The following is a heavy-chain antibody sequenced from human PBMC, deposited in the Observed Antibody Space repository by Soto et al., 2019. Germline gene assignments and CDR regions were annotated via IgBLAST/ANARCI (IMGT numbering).Heavy chain of an antibody. D-gene: IGHD3-16*01. CDR1: GYTFSSDW. J-gene: IGHJ4*02. CDR3: ACVFGGASD. CDR2: IYPADSDT. Sequence: EVQLVPSGAEVKKPGESLKISCKASGYTFSSDWIGWVRQMPGKGLEWMGIIYPADSDTRYSPSFQGQVTISADKSISTAWLQWSSLKASDTAIYYCACVFGGASDWGQGTLVTVSS. V-gene: IGHV5-51*03.